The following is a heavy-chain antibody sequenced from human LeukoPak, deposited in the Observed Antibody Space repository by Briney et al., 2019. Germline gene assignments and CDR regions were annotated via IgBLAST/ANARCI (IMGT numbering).Heavy chain of an antibody. Sequence: SETLSLTCTVSGGSISSYYWSWIRQPPGKGLEWIGCIYYSGTTNYNPSLKSRVTISVDTSKNQFSLKLSSVTAADTAVYYCARVLYYYDSSGYYPALDWYFDLWGRGTLVTVSS. CDR2: IYYSGTT. D-gene: IGHD3-22*01. V-gene: IGHV4-59*01. J-gene: IGHJ2*01. CDR1: GGSISSYY. CDR3: ARVLYYYDSSGYYPALDWYFDL.